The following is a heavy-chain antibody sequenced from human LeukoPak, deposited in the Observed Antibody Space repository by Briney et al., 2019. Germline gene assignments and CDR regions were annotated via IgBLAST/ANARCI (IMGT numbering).Heavy chain of an antibody. CDR2: IYYSGST. CDR3: ARGARDGYNL. D-gene: IGHD5-24*01. V-gene: IGHV4-59*12. J-gene: IGHJ4*02. Sequence: ASETLSLTCTVSGGSISSYYWSWIRQPPGKGLEWIGYIYYSGSTNYNPSLKSRVTISVDTSKNQFSLKLSSVTAADTAVYYCARGARDGYNLWGQGTLVTVSS. CDR1: GGSISSYY.